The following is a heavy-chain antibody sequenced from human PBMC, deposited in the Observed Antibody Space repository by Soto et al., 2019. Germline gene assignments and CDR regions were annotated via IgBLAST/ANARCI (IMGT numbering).Heavy chain of an antibody. CDR3: ATKRDKYYFDY. D-gene: IGHD1-1*01. CDR1: GFTFSSYA. V-gene: IGHV3-23*01. Sequence: EVQLLESGGGLVQPGGSLRLSCAASGFTFSSYAMNWVRQAPGKGLEWVSAISGSGGSTYYADSVKGRFTISRDNSQNTLYLQMNSLRTEDTAVYYCATKRDKYYFDYWGQGTLVTVSS. J-gene: IGHJ4*02. CDR2: ISGSGGST.